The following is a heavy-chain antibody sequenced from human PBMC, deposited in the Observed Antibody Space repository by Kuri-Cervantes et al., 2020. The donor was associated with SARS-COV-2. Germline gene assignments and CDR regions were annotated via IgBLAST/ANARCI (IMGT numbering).Heavy chain of an antibody. Sequence: GESLKISCAASGFTFSSYSMNWVRQASGKGLEWVGRIRSKANSYATAYAASVKGRFTISRDDSKNTAYLQMNSLKTEDTAVYYCTRLGLGYAFDIWGQGTMVTVSS. V-gene: IGHV3-73*01. CDR3: TRLGLGYAFDI. CDR2: IRSKANSYAT. D-gene: IGHD2-15*01. CDR1: GFTFSSYS. J-gene: IGHJ3*02.